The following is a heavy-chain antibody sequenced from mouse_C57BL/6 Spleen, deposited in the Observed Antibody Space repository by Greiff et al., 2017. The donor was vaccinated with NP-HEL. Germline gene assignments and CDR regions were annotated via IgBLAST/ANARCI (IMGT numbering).Heavy chain of an antibody. CDR2: IDPSDSYT. D-gene: IGHD1-1*01. CDR3: ARWGYYGSSYVFAY. V-gene: IGHV1-69*01. Sequence: VKLQQPGAELVMPGASVKLSCKASGYTFTSYWMHWVKQRPGQGLEWIGEIDPSDSYTNYNQKFKGKSTLTVDKSSSTAYMQLSSLTSEDSAVYYCARWGYYGSSYVFAYWGQGTLVTVSA. CDR1: GYTFTSYW. J-gene: IGHJ3*01.